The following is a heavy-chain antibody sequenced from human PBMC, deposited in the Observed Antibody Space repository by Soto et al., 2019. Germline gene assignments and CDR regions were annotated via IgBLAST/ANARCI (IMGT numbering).Heavy chain of an antibody. CDR3: ARAPMVLSRSYFDS. CDR2: IYHSGGT. J-gene: IGHJ4*02. D-gene: IGHD2-8*01. V-gene: IGHV4-34*01. CDR1: GGSLSNYY. Sequence: SETLSLTCAVSGGSLSNYYWSWIRQPPGKGLEWIGEIYHSGGTNYNPSLKSRVTISVDTPKNQLSLNLTSVTAADTAVYYCARAPMVLSRSYFDSWGQGTPVTVSS.